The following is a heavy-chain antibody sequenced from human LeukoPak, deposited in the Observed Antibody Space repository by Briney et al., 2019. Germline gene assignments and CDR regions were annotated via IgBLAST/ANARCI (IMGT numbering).Heavy chain of an antibody. CDR1: GYTLTELS. CDR3: ATDRGLDSGIDY. V-gene: IGHV1-24*01. Sequence: ASVKVSCKVSGYTLTELSMHWVRQAPGKGLEWMGGFDPEDGETIYAQKFQGRVTMTEDTSTVTAYMELSSLRSEDTAVYYCATDRGLDSGIDYWGQGTLVTVSS. D-gene: IGHD1-26*01. J-gene: IGHJ4*02. CDR2: FDPEDGET.